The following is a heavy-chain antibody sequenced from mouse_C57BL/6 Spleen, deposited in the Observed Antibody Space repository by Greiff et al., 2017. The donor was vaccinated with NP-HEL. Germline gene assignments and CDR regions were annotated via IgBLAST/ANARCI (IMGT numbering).Heavy chain of an antibody. Sequence: VKLVESGPGLVAPSQSLSITCTVSGFSLTSYAISWVRQPPGKGLEWLGVIWTGGGTNYNSALKSRLSISKDNSKSQVFLKMNSLQTDDTARYYCARNFPPSAVVVYYAMDYWGQGTSVTVSS. D-gene: IGHD1-1*01. CDR3: ARNFPPSAVVVYYAMDY. CDR2: IWTGGGT. V-gene: IGHV2-9-1*01. CDR1: GFSLTSYA. J-gene: IGHJ4*01.